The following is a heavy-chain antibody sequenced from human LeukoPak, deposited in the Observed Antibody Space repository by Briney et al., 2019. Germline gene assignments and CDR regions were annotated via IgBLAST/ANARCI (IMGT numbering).Heavy chain of an antibody. V-gene: IGHV3-74*01. CDR1: GFTFSSSW. Sequence: PGGSLRLSCAASGFTFSSSWMHWVRQAPEKGLVWVSRINSDGSSTSYADSVKGRFTISRDNAKNSLYLEMSSLRVEDTAVYYCARDRGWRTSGYYLYHFDYWGQGTLVTFAS. D-gene: IGHD3-22*01. CDR3: ARDRGWRTSGYYLYHFDY. J-gene: IGHJ4*02. CDR2: INSDGSST.